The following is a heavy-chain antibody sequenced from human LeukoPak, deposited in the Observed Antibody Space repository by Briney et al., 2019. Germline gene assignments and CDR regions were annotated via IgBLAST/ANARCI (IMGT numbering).Heavy chain of an antibody. V-gene: IGHV3-7*01. Sequence: PGGSLRLSCAASGLTFSGSWMNWVRQAPGKGLEWVANIKQDGSEKYYVDSVKGRFTISRDNAKNSLYLQMNSLTAEDTAVYYCARELNLPYDSSGPNHPDAFDIWGQGTMVTVSS. J-gene: IGHJ3*02. CDR3: ARELNLPYDSSGPNHPDAFDI. CDR2: IKQDGSEK. D-gene: IGHD3-22*01. CDR1: GLTFSGSW.